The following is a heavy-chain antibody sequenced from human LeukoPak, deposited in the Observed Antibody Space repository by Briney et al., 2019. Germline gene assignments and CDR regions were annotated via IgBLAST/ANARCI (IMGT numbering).Heavy chain of an antibody. CDR2: ISYSGST. V-gene: IGHV4-59*01. D-gene: IGHD5-18*01. Sequence: PSETLSLTYTVSGGSISSYYWSWIRQPPGKGLEWIGYISYSGSTNYNPSLKSRVTISVDTSKNQFSLKLSSVTAADTAVYYCARGVYNYGGHNWFDPWGQGTLVTVSS. CDR3: ARGVYNYGGHNWFDP. CDR1: GGSISSYY. J-gene: IGHJ5*02.